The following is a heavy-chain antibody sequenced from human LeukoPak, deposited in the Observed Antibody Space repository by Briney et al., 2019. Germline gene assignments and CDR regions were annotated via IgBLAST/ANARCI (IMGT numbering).Heavy chain of an antibody. J-gene: IGHJ3*02. CDR3: AGEDNSSGYRPFDI. CDR1: GYTFTGYY. CDR2: INPNNGGT. Sequence: ASVKVSCKASGYTFTGYYIHRVRQAPGQGLDWMRRINPNNGGTNYAQKFQGRVTTTRDVSMSTAYMELSRLRSDDTAVYYCAGEDNSSGYRPFDIWGQGTMVTVPS. V-gene: IGHV1-2*06. D-gene: IGHD3-22*01.